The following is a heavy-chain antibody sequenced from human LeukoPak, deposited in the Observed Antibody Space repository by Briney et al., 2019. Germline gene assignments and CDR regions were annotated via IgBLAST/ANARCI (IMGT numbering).Heavy chain of an antibody. V-gene: IGHV3-30*02. CDR1: GFTFSSYG. J-gene: IGHJ4*02. CDR2: IRYDGSNK. Sequence: GGSLRLSCAASGFTFSSYGMHWVRQAPGKGLERVAFIRYDGSNKYYADSVKGRFTISRDNSKNTLYLQMNSLRAEDTAVYYCAKDRIYSNYVFDYWGQGTLVTVSS. D-gene: IGHD4-11*01. CDR3: AKDRIYSNYVFDY.